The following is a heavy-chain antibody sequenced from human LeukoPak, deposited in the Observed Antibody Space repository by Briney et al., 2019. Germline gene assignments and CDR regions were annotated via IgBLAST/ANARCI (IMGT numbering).Heavy chain of an antibody. CDR1: GFTFSSYW. Sequence: PGGSLRLSCAASGFTFSSYWMSWVRQAPGKGLEWVANIKQDGSEKYYVDSVEGRFTISRDNAKNSLYLQMNSLRAEDTAVYYCARGWTYYYDSSGYKLFDYWGQGTLVTVSS. CDR3: ARGWTYYYDSSGYKLFDY. D-gene: IGHD3-22*01. V-gene: IGHV3-7*01. J-gene: IGHJ4*02. CDR2: IKQDGSEK.